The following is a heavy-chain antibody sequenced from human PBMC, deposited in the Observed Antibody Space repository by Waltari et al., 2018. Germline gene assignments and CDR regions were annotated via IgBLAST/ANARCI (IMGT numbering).Heavy chain of an antibody. V-gene: IGHV3-23*01. J-gene: IGHJ4*02. CDR3: ANYGQLPSNGDY. Sequence: EVRLLESGGALVPPGGSVRLSCAASGLPFATYYMIRVRQAPGRGLGGVSTISGPAHEKVYADSVKGRFTISRDNSKTTLYLQMNSLRVEDTAMYYCANYGQLPSNGDYWGQGTLVTVSS. CDR2: ISGPAHEK. CDR1: GLPFATYY. D-gene: IGHD1-1*01.